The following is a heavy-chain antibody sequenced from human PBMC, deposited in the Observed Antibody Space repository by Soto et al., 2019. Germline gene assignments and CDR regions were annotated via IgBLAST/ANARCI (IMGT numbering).Heavy chain of an antibody. CDR3: ARHPGIAAAGTNYFDY. J-gene: IGHJ4*02. CDR1: GYSFTGYW. V-gene: IGHV5-10-1*01. CDR2: IDPSDSYT. D-gene: IGHD6-13*01. Sequence: PGESLKISCKGSGYSFTGYWISWVRQMPGKGLEWMGRIDPSDSYTNYSPSFQGHVTISADKSISTAYLQWSSLKASDTAMYYCARHPGIAAAGTNYFDYWGQGTLVTVSS.